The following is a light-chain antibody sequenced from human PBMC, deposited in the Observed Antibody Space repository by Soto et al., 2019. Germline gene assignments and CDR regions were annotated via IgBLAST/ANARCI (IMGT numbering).Light chain of an antibody. CDR2: EVR. V-gene: IGLV2-14*01. Sequence: QSVLTQPASVSGSPGHSITISCTGTSSDVGGYNYVSWYQQHPGKAPKLMIYEVRNRPSGVSNRFSGSKSGNTASLTIYGLQAEDEADYYCQSYDSSLSYVFGTGTKLTVL. CDR3: QSYDSSLSYV. CDR1: SSDVGGYNY. J-gene: IGLJ1*01.